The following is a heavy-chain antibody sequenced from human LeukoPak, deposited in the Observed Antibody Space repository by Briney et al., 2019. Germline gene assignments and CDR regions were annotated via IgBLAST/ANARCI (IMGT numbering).Heavy chain of an antibody. V-gene: IGHV4-59*11. CDR3: ARALGGSYLDY. D-gene: IGHD1-26*01. CDR1: GGSISSHY. CDR2: IYYSGST. Sequence: SETLSLTCTVSGGSISSHYWSWIRQPPGKGLECIGYIYYSGSTNYNPSLKSRVTISVDTSKNQFSLKLSSVTAADTAVYYCARALGGSYLDYWGQGTLVTVSS. J-gene: IGHJ4*02.